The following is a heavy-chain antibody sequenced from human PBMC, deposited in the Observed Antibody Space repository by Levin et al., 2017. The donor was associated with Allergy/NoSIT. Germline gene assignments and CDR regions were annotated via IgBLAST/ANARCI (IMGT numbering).Heavy chain of an antibody. J-gene: IGHJ4*02. Sequence: SETLSLTCTVSGVSISSSFYYWGWIRQPPGKGLEWIGTIYYSGSTFYNPSLESRVTISVDTSKNQFSLKLSSVTAADTAVYYCARHSYGSGLWVDSWGQGTLVTVSS. CDR1: GVSISSSFYY. CDR3: ARHSYGSGLWVDS. CDR2: IYYSGST. V-gene: IGHV4-39*01. D-gene: IGHD3-10*01.